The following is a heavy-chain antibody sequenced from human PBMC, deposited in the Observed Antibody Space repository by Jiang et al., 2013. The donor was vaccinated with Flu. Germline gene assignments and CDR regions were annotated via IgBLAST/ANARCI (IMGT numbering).Heavy chain of an antibody. CDR2: ISYDGSNK. D-gene: IGHD3-9*01. Sequence: GVVQPGRSLRLSCAASGFTFSSYAMHWVRQAPGKGLEWVAVISYDGSNKYYADSVKGRFTISRDNSKNTLYLQMNSLRAEDTAVYYCARPQSNYDILTLYGMDVWGQGTTVTVSS. CDR1: GFTFSSYA. J-gene: IGHJ6*02. V-gene: IGHV3-30*01. CDR3: ARPQSNYDILTLYGMDV.